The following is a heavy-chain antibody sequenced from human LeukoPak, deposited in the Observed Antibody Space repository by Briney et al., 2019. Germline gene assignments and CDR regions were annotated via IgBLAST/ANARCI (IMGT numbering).Heavy chain of an antibody. Sequence: PSETLSLTCTVSGDSIRSYYWSWIRQPPGKGLEWIGDIYNSGTTNYNPSLKSRVTISVATPKNQFSLKLSSVTAADTAVYYCARGTALLWFGELRGTWFDPWGQGTLVTVSS. CDR1: GDSIRSYY. J-gene: IGHJ5*02. V-gene: IGHV4-59*12. CDR3: ARGTALLWFGELRGTWFDP. D-gene: IGHD3-10*01. CDR2: IYNSGTT.